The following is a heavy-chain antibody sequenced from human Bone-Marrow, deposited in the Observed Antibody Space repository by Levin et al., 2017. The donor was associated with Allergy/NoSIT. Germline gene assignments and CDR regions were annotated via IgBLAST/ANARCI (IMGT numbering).Heavy chain of an antibody. V-gene: IGHV1-69*13. CDR2: IVPMFGRA. CDR3: ATINTAKVTDPAY. J-gene: IGHJ4*02. CDR1: GGTFNSFTNFA. D-gene: IGHD2-21*02. Sequence: WASVKVSCKASGGTFNSFTNFAVTWVRQAPGQGLEWMGGIVPMFGRANYAQSFQGRVTITADDSTTTSYMELNSLRSEDTAVYYCATINTAKVTDPAYWGRGTLVTVSS.